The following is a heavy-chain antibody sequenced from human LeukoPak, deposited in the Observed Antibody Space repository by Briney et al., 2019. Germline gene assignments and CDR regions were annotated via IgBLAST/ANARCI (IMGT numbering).Heavy chain of an antibody. D-gene: IGHD2-2*01. V-gene: IGHV3-7*03. CDR3: ARGYCSGDNCYAGPNFDF. CDR2: IKEDGSEK. J-gene: IGHJ4*02. CDR1: GFTFNNYW. Sequence: GGSLRLSCVVSGFTFNNYWMAWVRQAPGKGLEWVANIKEDGSEKYYVDSVKGRFTISRDNAENSLYLQMNGLRTDDTAVYYCARGYCSGDNCYAGPNFDFWGQGTLVTVSS.